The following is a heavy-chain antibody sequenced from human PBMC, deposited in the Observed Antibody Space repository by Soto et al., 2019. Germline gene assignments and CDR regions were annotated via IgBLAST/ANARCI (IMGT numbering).Heavy chain of an antibody. CDR2: INHSGST. CDR1: GGSFSGYY. CDR3: ARGPVEMATMFFSYFDY. D-gene: IGHD3-10*02. V-gene: IGHV4-34*01. J-gene: IGHJ4*02. Sequence: QVQLQQWGAGLLKPSETLSLTCAVYGGSFSGYYWSWIRQPPGKGLEWIGEINHSGSTNYNPSLKSRVTISVXXSXNXXSLKLSSVTAADTAVYYCARGPVEMATMFFSYFDYWGQGTLVTVSS.